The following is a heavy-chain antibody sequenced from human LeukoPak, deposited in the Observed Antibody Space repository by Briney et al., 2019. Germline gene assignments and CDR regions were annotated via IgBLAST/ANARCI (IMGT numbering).Heavy chain of an antibody. CDR3: ARRRGYSYGFYFDY. D-gene: IGHD5-18*01. CDR1: GYTFTSYG. J-gene: IGHJ4*02. CDR2: ISAYNGNT. Sequence: ASVKVSCKASGYTFTSYGISWVRQAPGQGLEWMGWISAYNGNTNYAQKLQGRVTITADESTSTAYMELSSLRSEDTAVYYCARRRGYSYGFYFDYWGQGTLVTVSS. V-gene: IGHV1-18*01.